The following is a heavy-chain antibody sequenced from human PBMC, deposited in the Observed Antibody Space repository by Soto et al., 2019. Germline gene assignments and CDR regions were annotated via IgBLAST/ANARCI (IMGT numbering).Heavy chain of an antibody. V-gene: IGHV1-18*01. CDR2: ISAYNGNT. CDR1: GYTFTSYG. Sequence: GASVKVSCKASGYTFTSYGISWVRQAPGQGLERMGWISAYNGNTNYAQKLQGRVTMTTDTSTSTAYMELRSLRSDDTAVYYCARSAKYYDSSGYGSNWGQGTLVTVSS. J-gene: IGHJ4*02. CDR3: ARSAKYYDSSGYGSN. D-gene: IGHD3-22*01.